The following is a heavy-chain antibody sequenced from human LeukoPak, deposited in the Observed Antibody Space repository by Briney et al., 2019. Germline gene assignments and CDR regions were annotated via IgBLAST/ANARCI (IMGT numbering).Heavy chain of an antibody. V-gene: IGHV3-30-3*01. D-gene: IGHD4-11*01. CDR2: ISHDGDNK. CDR3: VRDRTTGYYFDY. CDR1: GFTFRSYA. J-gene: IGHJ4*02. Sequence: PGGSLRLSCAASGFTFRSYAMNWVRQAPGKGLEWVAIISHDGDNKYYADSVKGRFTISRDNSKNTLYLQMNNLRPEDTAVYYCVRDRTTGYYFDYWGQGTLVTVSS.